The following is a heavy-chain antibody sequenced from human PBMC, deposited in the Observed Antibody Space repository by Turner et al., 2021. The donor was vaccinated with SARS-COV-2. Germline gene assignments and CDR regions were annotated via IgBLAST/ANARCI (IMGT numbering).Heavy chain of an antibody. CDR3: ATCLSVARTPSKYYYYYVMDV. CDR1: GHTHPELS. Sequence: QVQLGQSGAEVKKPGASVKVSCQVSGHTHPELSMHWVRQAPGTGLELMGGFDPDYGEQIYAQKFHGRVTMTEYTSTDKAYMEPSYLRSEDTAVYYCATCLSVARTPSKYYYYYVMDVWGQGTMVTVSS. J-gene: IGHJ6*02. V-gene: IGHV1-24*01. CDR2: FDPDYGEQ. D-gene: IGHD6-19*01.